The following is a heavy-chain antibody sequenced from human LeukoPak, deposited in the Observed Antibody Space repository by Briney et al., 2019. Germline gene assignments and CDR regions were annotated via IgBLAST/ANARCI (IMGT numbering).Heavy chain of an antibody. CDR1: RFIFSNYW. J-gene: IGHJ4*02. V-gene: IGHV3-74*01. CDR2: INTGGSTT. CDR3: ARKLGQWLVRSAYFDY. D-gene: IGHD6-19*01. Sequence: GGSLRLSCAASRFIFSNYWMHWVRQAPGKGLVWVSRINTGGSTTTYADSVKGRFTISRDNAKNTLYLQMNSLRAEDTAVYYCARKLGQWLVRSAYFDYWGQGTLVTVSS.